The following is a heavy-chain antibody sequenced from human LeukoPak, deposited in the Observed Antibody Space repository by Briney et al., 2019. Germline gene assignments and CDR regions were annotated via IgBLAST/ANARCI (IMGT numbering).Heavy chain of an antibody. CDR1: GGSISSYY. J-gene: IGHJ4*02. D-gene: IGHD4-23*01. CDR3: ARDYGGKFDY. CDR2: ISYSGST. V-gene: IGHV4-59*01. Sequence: SETLSLTCTVPGGSISSYYWNWIRQPPGKGLEWIGYISYSGSTKHNPSLKSRVTISVDTSKNQFSLKLSSVTAADTAVYYCARDYGGKFDYWGQGTLVTVSS.